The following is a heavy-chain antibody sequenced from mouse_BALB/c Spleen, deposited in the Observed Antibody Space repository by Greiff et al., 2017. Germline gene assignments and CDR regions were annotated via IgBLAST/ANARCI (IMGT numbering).Heavy chain of an antibody. CDR1: GYTFTSYV. Sequence: EVQVVESGPELVKPGASVKMSCKASGYTFTSYVMHWVKQKPGQGLEWIGYINPYNDGTKYNEKFKGKATLTSDKSSSTAYMELSSLTSEDSAVYSCALVRGYWGQGTTLTVSA. CDR2: INPYNDGT. CDR3: ALVRGY. J-gene: IGHJ2*01. V-gene: IGHV1-14*01. D-gene: IGHD2-14*01.